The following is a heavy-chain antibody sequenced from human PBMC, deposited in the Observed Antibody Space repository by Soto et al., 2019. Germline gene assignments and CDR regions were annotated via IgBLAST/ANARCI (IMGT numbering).Heavy chain of an antibody. CDR1: GFTFSHYG. V-gene: IGHV3-30*03. CDR2: ILHDGSNK. D-gene: IGHD3-22*01. J-gene: IGHJ4*02. Sequence: QVQLEESGGGVVQPGRSLRLSCAASGFTFSHYGMHWVRQAPGKGLEWVAVILHDGSNKYYGDSVKGRFTVSRDNSNNTLYLQMNSMRVEDTAVYYCARDRDSSGYYLDSWGQGTLVTVSS. CDR3: ARDRDSSGYYLDS.